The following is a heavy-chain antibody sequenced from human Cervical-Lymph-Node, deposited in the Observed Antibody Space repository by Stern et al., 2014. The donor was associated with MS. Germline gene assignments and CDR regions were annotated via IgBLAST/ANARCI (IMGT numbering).Heavy chain of an antibody. Sequence: VQLVESGAEVKKPGASVKVSCKASGYTFTDYYMHWVRQAPGQGLEWMGWINPNSGGTNYAQKLQGWVTMTRDTSLSTAYMDLSRLRSDDTAVYYCARGGRSSGWSPPDAFDLWGQGTMVTVSS. CDR2: INPNSGGT. CDR1: GYTFTDYY. D-gene: IGHD6-19*01. CDR3: ARGGRSSGWSPPDAFDL. V-gene: IGHV1-2*04. J-gene: IGHJ3*01.